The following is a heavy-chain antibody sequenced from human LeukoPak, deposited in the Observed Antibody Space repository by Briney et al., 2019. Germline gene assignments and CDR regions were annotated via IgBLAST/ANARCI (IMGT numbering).Heavy chain of an antibody. J-gene: IGHJ6*04. D-gene: IGHD3-10*01. CDR2: INPSGGST. V-gene: IGHV1-46*01. CDR3: ARTMVGGVNYYNGRAV. CDR1: GYTFTSYY. Sequence: ASVKVPCKASGYTFTSYYMHWVRQAPGQGLEWMGIINPSGGSTSYAQKFQGRVTMTRDTSTSTVYMELSSLRSEDTAVYYCARTMVGGVNYYNGRAVWGKGPTVTVPS.